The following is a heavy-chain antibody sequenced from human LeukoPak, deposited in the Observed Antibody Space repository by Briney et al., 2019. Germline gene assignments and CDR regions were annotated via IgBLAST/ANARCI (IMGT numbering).Heavy chain of an antibody. V-gene: IGHV3-74*01. J-gene: IGHJ4*02. CDR2: INSDGSST. Sequence: GGSLRLSCAASGFTFSSYWMHWVRQPPGKGQVWVSLINSDGSSTSYADSVKGRFTISRDNAKNTLYLQMNSLRAEDTAVYYCARGWAGDLLWEETRTFDYWGQGTLVTVSS. CDR1: GFTFSSYW. CDR3: ARGWAGDLLWEETRTFDY. D-gene: IGHD1-26*01.